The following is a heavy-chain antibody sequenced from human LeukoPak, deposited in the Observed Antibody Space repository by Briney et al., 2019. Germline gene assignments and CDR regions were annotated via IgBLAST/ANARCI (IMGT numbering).Heavy chain of an antibody. V-gene: IGHV3-21*04. Sequence: PGGSLRLSCAASGFTFSTYNMNWVRQAPGKGLEWVSSITSTSSYIYYADSVKGRFTISRDNAKNSLYLLMNSLRAEDTAVYYCARDRLLWFGELPDYWGQGTLVTVSS. CDR2: ITSTSSYI. D-gene: IGHD3-10*01. CDR3: ARDRLLWFGELPDY. CDR1: GFTFSTYN. J-gene: IGHJ4*02.